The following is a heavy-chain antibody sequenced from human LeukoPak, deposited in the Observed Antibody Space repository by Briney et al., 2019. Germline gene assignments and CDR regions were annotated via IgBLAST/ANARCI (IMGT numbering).Heavy chain of an antibody. D-gene: IGHD6-13*01. Sequence: GGSLRLSCAASGFTFRSYGMHWVRQAPGRGLEWVAVISYDGSNKYYADSVKGRFTISRDNAKNSLYLQMNSLGAEDMALYYCAKDRLSRQLGIFDYWGQGTLVTVSS. CDR3: AKDRLSRQLGIFDY. CDR1: GFTFRSYG. CDR2: ISYDGSNK. V-gene: IGHV3-30*18. J-gene: IGHJ4*02.